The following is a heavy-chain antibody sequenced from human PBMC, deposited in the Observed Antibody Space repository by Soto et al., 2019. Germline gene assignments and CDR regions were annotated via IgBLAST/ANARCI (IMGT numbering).Heavy chain of an antibody. Sequence: EVQLVESGGGLVQPGGSLRLSCAASGFTVSSNYMSWVRQAPGKGLEWVSVIYSGGSTYYADSVKGRFTISRDNSKNTLYLQMNSLEADDTAVYYCARDLAAAGRGRGYWGQGTLVTVSS. CDR3: ARDLAAAGRGRGY. CDR2: IYSGGST. J-gene: IGHJ4*02. CDR1: GFTVSSNY. D-gene: IGHD6-13*01. V-gene: IGHV3-66*01.